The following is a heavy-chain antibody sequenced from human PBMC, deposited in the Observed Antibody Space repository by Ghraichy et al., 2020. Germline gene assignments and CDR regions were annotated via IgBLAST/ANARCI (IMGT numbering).Heavy chain of an antibody. CDR3: AVGWGPRSCSGGSCPNPRPLVNFDY. CDR1: GGSFSGYY. D-gene: IGHD2-15*01. J-gene: IGHJ4*02. V-gene: IGHV4-34*01. CDR2: INHSGST. Sequence: SETLSLTCAVYGGSFSGYYWSWIRQPPGKGLEWIGEINHSGSTNYNPSLKSRVTISVDTSKNKFSLKLRSVTAADTAVYYCAVGWGPRSCSGGSCPNPRPLVNFDYWGQGTLVTVSS.